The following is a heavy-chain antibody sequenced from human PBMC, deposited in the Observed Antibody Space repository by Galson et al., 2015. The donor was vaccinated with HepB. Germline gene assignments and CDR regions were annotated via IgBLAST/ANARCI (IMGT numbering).Heavy chain of an antibody. CDR1: GFTFSSYS. V-gene: IGHV3-21*04. D-gene: IGHD1-26*01. J-gene: IGHJ4*02. CDR2: ISSSSSYI. CDR3: ARRYSGYFDL. Sequence: SLRLSCAASGFTFSSYSMNWVRQAPGKGLEWVSSISSSSSYIYYADSVKGRFTISGDNSKNTLYLQMNSLRVEDTAVYFCARRYSGYFDLWGRGTLVTVSS.